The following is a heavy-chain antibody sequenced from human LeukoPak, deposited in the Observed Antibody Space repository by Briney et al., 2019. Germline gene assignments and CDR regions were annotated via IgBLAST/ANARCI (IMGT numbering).Heavy chain of an antibody. J-gene: IGHJ4*02. V-gene: IGHV3-11*01. CDR1: GFTFSDYY. CDR2: ISNGGSSI. CDR3: ARPSKVRSFFDF. Sequence: PGGSLRLSCAASGFTFSDYYMNWIRQAPGKGLEWVSYISNGGSSIDYADSVKGRFSISRDDAKKSLYLQMNRLTAEDTAVYYCARPSKVRSFFDFWGQGTLLTVSS.